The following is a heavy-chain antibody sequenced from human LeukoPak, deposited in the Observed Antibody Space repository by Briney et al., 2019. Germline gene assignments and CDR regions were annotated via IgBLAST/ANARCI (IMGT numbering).Heavy chain of an antibody. CDR2: INPNGGGT. CDR1: GYTFTGYY. V-gene: IGHV1-2*02. Sequence: ASVKVSCKASGYTFTGYYMHWVRQAPGQGLEWMGWINPNGGGTNYAQKFQGRVTMTRDTAISTASLELNRLRSEDTAVYCWARGGGFDPWRQGTLVTVPS. CDR3: ARGGGFDP. J-gene: IGHJ5*02. D-gene: IGHD3-16*01.